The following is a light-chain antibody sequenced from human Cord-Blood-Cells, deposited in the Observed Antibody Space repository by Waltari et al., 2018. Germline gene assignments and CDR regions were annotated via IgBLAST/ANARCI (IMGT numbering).Light chain of an antibody. CDR3: HQSYSTPPYT. CDR2: AAS. Sequence: DIQMTQSPSSLSASVGDRVTLTCRASQRISSYLNWYQQKPGKAPKLLIYAASSLQSGVPSRFSGSGSGTDFTLTISSLQPEDFATYYCHQSYSTPPYTFGQGTKLEIK. J-gene: IGKJ2*01. CDR1: QRISSY. V-gene: IGKV1-39*01.